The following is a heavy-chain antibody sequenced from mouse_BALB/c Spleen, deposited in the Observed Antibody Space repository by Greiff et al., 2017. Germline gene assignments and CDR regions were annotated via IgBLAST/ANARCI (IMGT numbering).Heavy chain of an antibody. CDR3: ARIGGEAFAD. J-gene: IGHJ3*01. V-gene: IGHV8-11*01. CDR2: IWWNDNK. CDR1: GFSLSTYGIG. Sequence: QVTLKVCGPGILQPSQTLSLTCSFSGFSLSTYGIGVGWIRQPSGQGLEWLAHIWWNDNKSYNTALKSRLTISKDTSNNQVFLKNASVDTADTATYYCARIGGEAFADWGEGTLVTVSA.